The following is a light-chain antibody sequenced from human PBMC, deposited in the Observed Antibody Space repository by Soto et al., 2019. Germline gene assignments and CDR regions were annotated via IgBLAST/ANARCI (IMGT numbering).Light chain of an antibody. J-gene: IGKJ5*01. CDR1: QSISIW. V-gene: IGKV1-5*03. Sequence: DIQMTQSHSTLSASVGDRVTITCRASQSISIWLAWYQQKPGKAPKLLIYQASSLESGVQSRFSGSGSGTEFTLTISSLQPDDFATYYCKQYNSYPITFGQGTRLEIK. CDR3: KQYNSYPIT. CDR2: QAS.